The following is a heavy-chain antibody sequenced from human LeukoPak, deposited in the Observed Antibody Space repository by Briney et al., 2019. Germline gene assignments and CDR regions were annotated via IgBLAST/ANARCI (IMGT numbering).Heavy chain of an antibody. CDR2: IYYSGST. CDR3: ARDHAPRQPALGP. D-gene: IGHD6-13*01. V-gene: IGHV4-59*01. Sequence: SETLSLTCTVSGGSISSYYWSWIRQPPGKGLEWIGYIYYSGSTNYNPSLKSRVTISVDTSKNQFSLKLSSVTAADTAVYYCARDHAPRQPALGPWGQGTLVTVSS. CDR1: GGSISSYY. J-gene: IGHJ5*02.